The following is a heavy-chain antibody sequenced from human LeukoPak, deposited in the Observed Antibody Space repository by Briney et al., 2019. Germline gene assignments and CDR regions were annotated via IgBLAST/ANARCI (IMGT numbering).Heavy chain of an antibody. CDR1: GFIFSSYW. CDR3: ARDGYCSSGTCYGKDY. D-gene: IGHD2-2*03. J-gene: IGHJ4*02. CDR2: INSDGSST. Sequence: GGSLRLSCEASGFIFSSYWMHWVRQVPGKGLVWVSRINSDGSSTTYADFVKGRFTISRDNAKNTLYLLMNSLRAEDTAVYYCARDGYCSSGTCYGKDYWGQGTLVTVSS. V-gene: IGHV3-74*01.